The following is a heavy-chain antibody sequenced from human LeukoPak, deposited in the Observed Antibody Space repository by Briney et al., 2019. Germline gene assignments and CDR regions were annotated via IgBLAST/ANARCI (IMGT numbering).Heavy chain of an antibody. D-gene: IGHD3-22*01. CDR3: ARGYYDSNGYLYYYYGMDV. J-gene: IGHJ6*02. CDR2: ISSSSSYI. CDR1: GFTFSSYS. Sequence: GGSLRLSCAASGFTFSSYSMNWVRQAPGKGLEWVSSISSSSSYIYYADSVKGRFTISRDNAKNSLYLQMNSLRAEDTAVYYCARGYYDSNGYLYYYYGMDVWGQGTTVTVSS. V-gene: IGHV3-21*01.